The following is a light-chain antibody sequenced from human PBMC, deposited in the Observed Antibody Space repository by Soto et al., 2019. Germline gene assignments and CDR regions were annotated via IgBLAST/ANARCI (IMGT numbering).Light chain of an antibody. CDR3: QQYKSYPLT. Sequence: DIQMTQSPSSLSASVGYRVTITCRASQGISTWLAWYQQKPEKAPKTLIFDASTLQSGVPSRFTGSGFGTDFTLTISSVQPEDFATYYCQQYKSYPLTFGGGTKVDIK. CDR2: DAS. V-gene: IGKV1D-16*01. J-gene: IGKJ4*01. CDR1: QGISTW.